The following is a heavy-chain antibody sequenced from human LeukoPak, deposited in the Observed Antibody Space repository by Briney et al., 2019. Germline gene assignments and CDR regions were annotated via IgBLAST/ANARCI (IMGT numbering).Heavy chain of an antibody. J-gene: IGHJ4*02. Sequence: GGSLRLSCAASGFTFSSYSMNWVRQAPGKGLEWVSSISSSSSYIYYADSVKGRFTISRDNAKNSLYLQMNSLRAEDTALYYCAKENNYGSGSYYAPNFAYWGQGPLVTVSS. CDR3: AKENNYGSGSYYAPNFAY. D-gene: IGHD3-10*01. CDR2: ISSSSSYI. CDR1: GFTFSSYS. V-gene: IGHV3-21*04.